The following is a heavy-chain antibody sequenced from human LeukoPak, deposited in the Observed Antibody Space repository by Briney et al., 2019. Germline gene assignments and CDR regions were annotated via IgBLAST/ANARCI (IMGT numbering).Heavy chain of an antibody. CDR1: GFTFSIHA. V-gene: IGHV3-23*01. Sequence: GGSLRLSCAASGFTFSIHAMTWVRQPPGKGLEWVSTIDRRGERTHYADSVKGRFTISRDNSRNTLYLQMNSLRAEDTAIYYCTKDVQNDVGATDCWGQGTLVTVSS. CDR3: TKDVQNDVGATDC. J-gene: IGHJ4*02. CDR2: IDRRGERT. D-gene: IGHD1-26*01.